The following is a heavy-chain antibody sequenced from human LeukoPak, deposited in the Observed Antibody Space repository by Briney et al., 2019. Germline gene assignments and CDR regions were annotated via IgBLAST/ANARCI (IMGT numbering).Heavy chain of an antibody. CDR2: INYSGST. D-gene: IGHD3-3*01. CDR3: ARDVWSGYLSNYYYYYMDV. Sequence: PSETLSLTCTVSGGSISSYYWSWIRQPPGKGLEWIGYINYSGSTNYNPSLKSRVTISVDTSKNQFSLKLSSVTAADTAVYYCARDVWSGYLSNYYYYYMDVWGKGTTVTVSS. CDR1: GGSISSYY. V-gene: IGHV4-59*01. J-gene: IGHJ6*03.